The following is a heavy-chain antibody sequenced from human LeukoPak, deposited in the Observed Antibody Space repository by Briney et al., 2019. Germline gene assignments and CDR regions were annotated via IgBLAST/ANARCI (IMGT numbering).Heavy chain of an antibody. CDR2: IYYSGST. D-gene: IGHD2-2*01. V-gene: IGHV4-61*01. CDR3: ARVVVVPAEPYYFDY. CDR1: GGSVSSGSYY. Sequence: SETLSLTCTVSGGSVSSGSYYWSWIRQPPGKGLEWIGYIYYSGSTNYNPSLKSRVTILVDTSKNQFSLKLSSVTAADTAVYYCARVVVVPAEPYYFDYWGQGTLVTVSS. J-gene: IGHJ4*02.